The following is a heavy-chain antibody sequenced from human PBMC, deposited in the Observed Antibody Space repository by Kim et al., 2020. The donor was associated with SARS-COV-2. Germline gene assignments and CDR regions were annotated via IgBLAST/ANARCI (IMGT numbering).Heavy chain of an antibody. CDR3: ARDPPRSSTNYLRGGFDY. D-gene: IGHD4-4*01. J-gene: IGHJ4*02. V-gene: IGHV3-23*01. Sequence: RDRFTISRDNSKNTLYLKMNSLRAEETALYFCARDPPRSSTNYLRGGFDYWGQGTLVTVSS.